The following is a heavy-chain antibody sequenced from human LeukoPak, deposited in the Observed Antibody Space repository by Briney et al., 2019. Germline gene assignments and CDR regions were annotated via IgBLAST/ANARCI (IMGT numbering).Heavy chain of an antibody. Sequence: PSETLSLTCTVSGGSISSYYWSWIRQPPGKGLEWIGCIYYSGSTNYNPSLKSRVTISVDTSKNQFSLKLSSVTAADTAVYYCARGADYYDSSGYYYNYCDYWGQGTLVTVSS. J-gene: IGHJ4*02. V-gene: IGHV4-59*08. CDR2: IYYSGST. CDR1: GGSISSYY. CDR3: ARGADYYDSSGYYYNYCDY. D-gene: IGHD3-22*01.